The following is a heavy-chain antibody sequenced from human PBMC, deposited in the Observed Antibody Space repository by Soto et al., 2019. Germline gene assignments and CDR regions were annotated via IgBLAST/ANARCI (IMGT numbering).Heavy chain of an antibody. D-gene: IGHD2-15*01. CDR1: GFTFINYA. V-gene: IGHV3-23*01. CDR3: AKCRGGSRSSVGTYNWSDP. Sequence: EVQLLESVGGLVQPGGSLRVTCAASGFTFINYAMAWVRQAPGKGLEWVSTITGSGGSTYYADSVKGRFTISRDNSKNTLYLQMNSLRAEDTAVYYCAKCRGGSRSSVGTYNWSDPWGQGTLVTVSS. J-gene: IGHJ5*02. CDR2: ITGSGGST.